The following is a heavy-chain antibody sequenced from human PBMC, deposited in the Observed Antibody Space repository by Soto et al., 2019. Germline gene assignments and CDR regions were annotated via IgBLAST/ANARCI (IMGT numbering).Heavy chain of an antibody. J-gene: IGHJ5*02. V-gene: IGHV4-34*01. Sequence: PSETLSLTCAVYGGSFIDYYWNGIRQPPGKGLEWIGDINHSGSNNVNPSLKSRVIVSVDKSKNLFSLKLSSVTAADTAVYFCARGRMAGGVTRRLDPWGQGTLVTVSS. D-gene: IGHD3-16*01. CDR1: GGSFIDYY. CDR3: ARGRMAGGVTRRLDP. CDR2: INHSGSN.